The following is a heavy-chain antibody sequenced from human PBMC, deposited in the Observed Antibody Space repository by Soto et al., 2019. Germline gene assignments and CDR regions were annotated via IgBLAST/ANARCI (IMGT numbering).Heavy chain of an antibody. J-gene: IGHJ6*03. CDR2: TYYRSKWYN. Sequence: PSQTLSLTCAISGDSVSSNSAAWNWIRQSPSRGLEWLGRTYYRSKWYNDYAVSVKSRVTINPDTSKNQFSLQLNSVTPEDTAVYYCARARDYGDYVLYYYYYYMDVWGKGTAVTVSS. V-gene: IGHV6-1*01. CDR1: GDSVSSNSAA. D-gene: IGHD4-17*01. CDR3: ARARDYGDYVLYYYYYYMDV.